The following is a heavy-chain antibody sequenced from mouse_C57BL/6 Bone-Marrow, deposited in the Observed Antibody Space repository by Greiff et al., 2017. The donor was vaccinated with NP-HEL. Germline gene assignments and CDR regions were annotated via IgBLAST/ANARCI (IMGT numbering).Heavy chain of an antibody. V-gene: IGHV1-69*01. CDR2: IDPSDSYT. Sequence: QVQLQQPEAELVMPGASVKLSCKASGYTFTSYWMHWVKQRPGQGLEWIGEIDPSDSYTNYNQKFKGKSTLTVDKSSSTAYMQLSSLTSEDSAVYYCARRGLRRGMDYWGQGTSVTVSS. CDR3: ARRGLRRGMDY. D-gene: IGHD2-2*01. J-gene: IGHJ4*01. CDR1: GYTFTSYW.